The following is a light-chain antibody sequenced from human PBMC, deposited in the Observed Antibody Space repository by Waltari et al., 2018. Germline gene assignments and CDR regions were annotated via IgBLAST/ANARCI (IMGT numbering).Light chain of an antibody. CDR2: EGS. Sequence: QSALTQPASVSGSPGQSITISCTGTSSDVGSYNLVSWYQQHQGKAPKLMFYEGSKRPSGVSNRFSVSKAGSPASLTISGLQAEDEADYYCCSYAGSHVVFGGGTKLTVL. J-gene: IGLJ2*01. CDR3: CSYAGSHVV. V-gene: IGLV2-23*01. CDR1: SSDVGSYNL.